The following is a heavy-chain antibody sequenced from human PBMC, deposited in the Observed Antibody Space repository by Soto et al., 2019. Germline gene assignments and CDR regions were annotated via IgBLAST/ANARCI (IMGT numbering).Heavy chain of an antibody. CDR1: AYTFISYG. Sequence: ASVKVSCKTSAYTFISYGISWVRQAPGQGLEWMGWINPYNGNTNYPQKLRGIFTMTTDTSTSTAYMELRSLRSDDTAVYYCARVYYSDSSGFYPDYWGQGTLVSVSS. CDR2: INPYNGNT. J-gene: IGHJ4*02. CDR3: ARVYYSDSSGFYPDY. V-gene: IGHV1-18*04. D-gene: IGHD3-22*01.